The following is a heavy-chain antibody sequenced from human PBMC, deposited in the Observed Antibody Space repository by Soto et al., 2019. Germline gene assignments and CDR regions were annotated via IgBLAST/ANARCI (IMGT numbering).Heavy chain of an antibody. V-gene: IGHV1-69*04. J-gene: IGHJ4*02. CDR3: ARERADTTIDY. Sequence: QVQLVQSGAEVKKPGSSVKVSCKASVDTFSSNVLSWVRQAPGQGLEWMGNIIPIIGVATYAQKFRGRVTITADRSTSTVYMELGILRFQDTAVYYCARERADTTIDYWGQGTLVTVSA. D-gene: IGHD6-25*01. CDR2: IIPIIGVA. CDR1: VDTFSSNV.